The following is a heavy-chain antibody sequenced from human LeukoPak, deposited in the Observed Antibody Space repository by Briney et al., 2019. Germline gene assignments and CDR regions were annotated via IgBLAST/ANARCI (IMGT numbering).Heavy chain of an antibody. CDR3: SRGLDSRKLGY. V-gene: IGHV4-31*03. D-gene: IGHD3-22*01. CDR2: IHPSGML. CDR1: GASFNSDDQY. J-gene: IGHJ4*02. Sequence: SETLSLTCTVSGASFNSDDQYWNWIRQSPGKGLEWIGSIHPSGMLYNNPSLESRVTMSRDTSKNQFSLNLNSVTAADTAVYFCSRGLDSRKLGYWGQGTLVTASS.